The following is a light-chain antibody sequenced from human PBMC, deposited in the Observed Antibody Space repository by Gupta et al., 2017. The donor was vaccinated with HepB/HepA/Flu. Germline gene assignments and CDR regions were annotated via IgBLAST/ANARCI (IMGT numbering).Light chain of an antibody. Sequence: YELTQQPLAAAAAGQPAASTSCGDNMGGKNACWYQQRPGQSPVLVIYRSSKRPSGIPARFSGSNSGNTATLTITGTQAVDEADFYCQVWDSGTKVVFGGGTKLTVL. CDR2: RSS. CDR3: QVWDSGTKVV. J-gene: IGLJ2*01. V-gene: IGLV3-1*01. CDR1: NMGGKN.